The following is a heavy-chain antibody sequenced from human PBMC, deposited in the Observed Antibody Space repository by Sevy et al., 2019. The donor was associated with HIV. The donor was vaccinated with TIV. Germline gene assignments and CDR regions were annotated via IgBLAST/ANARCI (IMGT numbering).Heavy chain of an antibody. V-gene: IGHV3-30*02. CDR3: ARDRKVLLVVYAIPFDVFDI. D-gene: IGHD2-8*02. CDR1: GFTFNNYG. Sequence: GGSLRLSCAASGFTFNNYGMHWVRQAPGKGLEWVTFIRHDGSDEYYTDSVKGRFTISRDNSKNTWYWQMNGLGAEDTAVYYCARDRKVLLVVYAIPFDVFDIWGQGTMVTVSS. CDR2: IRHDGSDE. J-gene: IGHJ3*02.